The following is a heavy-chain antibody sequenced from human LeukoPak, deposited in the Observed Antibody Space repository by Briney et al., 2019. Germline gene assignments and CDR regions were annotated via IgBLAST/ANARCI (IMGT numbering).Heavy chain of an antibody. Sequence: PSETLSLTCAVSGGSISSGGYSWSWIRQPPGKGLEWIGYIYHSGSTNYNPSLKSRVTISVDRSKNQFSLKLSSVTAADTAVYYCARSPDYYDSDYFDYWGQGTLVTVSS. D-gene: IGHD3-22*01. J-gene: IGHJ4*02. CDR2: IYHSGST. CDR1: GGSISSGGYS. CDR3: ARSPDYYDSDYFDY. V-gene: IGHV4-30-2*01.